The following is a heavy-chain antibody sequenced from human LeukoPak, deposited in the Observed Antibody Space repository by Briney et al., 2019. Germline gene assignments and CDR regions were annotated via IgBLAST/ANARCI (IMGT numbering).Heavy chain of an antibody. V-gene: IGHV3-7*01. D-gene: IGHD3-9*01. Sequence: AGGSLRLSCAASGFTFSSYWTSWVRQAPGKGLEWVANIKQNGSEKYYVDSVKGRFTISRDNAKNSLYLQMNGLRAEDTAVYYCARDRADRFDILITRNYYYYYMDVWGKGTTVTISS. J-gene: IGHJ6*03. CDR3: ARDRADRFDILITRNYYYYYMDV. CDR1: GFTFSSYW. CDR2: IKQNGSEK.